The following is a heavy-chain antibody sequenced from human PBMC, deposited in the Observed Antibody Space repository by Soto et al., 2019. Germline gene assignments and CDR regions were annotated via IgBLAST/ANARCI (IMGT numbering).Heavy chain of an antibody. V-gene: IGHV4-30-4*02. CDR1: GDSISTVDYF. CDR3: ARGRYCLTGRCFPNWFDS. Sequence: SDTLSLTCSVSGDSISTVDYFWAWIRQPPGQALEYIGYIYKSTTTYYNPSFESRVAISLDTSKSQFSLTVTSVTAADTAVYFCARGRYCLTGRCFPNWFDSWGQGTLVTVPS. D-gene: IGHD2-15*01. J-gene: IGHJ5*01. CDR2: IYKSTTT.